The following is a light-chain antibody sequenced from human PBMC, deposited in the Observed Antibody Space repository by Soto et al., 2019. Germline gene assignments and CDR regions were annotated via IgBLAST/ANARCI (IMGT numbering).Light chain of an antibody. J-gene: IGKJ3*01. CDR1: QSISSW. CDR3: QQYNSYSQFA. V-gene: IGKV1-5*01. CDR2: DAS. Sequence: DIQMTQSPSTLSASVGDRVTITCRASQSISSWLAWYQQKPGKAPKVLIYDASSLQSGVPSRFSGSGSGTEFTLTISSLQPDDFAAYYYQQYNSYSQFAFGPGTKVDIK.